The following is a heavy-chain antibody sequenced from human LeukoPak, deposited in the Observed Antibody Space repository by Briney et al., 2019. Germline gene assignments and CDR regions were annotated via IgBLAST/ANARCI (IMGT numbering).Heavy chain of an antibody. J-gene: IGHJ5*02. D-gene: IGHD6-13*01. CDR3: ARDWEQPVTNWFDP. Sequence: ASVKVSCKASGYTFTGYYMHWVRQAPGQGPEWMGRINPNSGGTNYAQKFQGRVTMTTDTSISTAYKELSRLRSDDTAVYYCARDWEQPVTNWFDPWGQGTLVTVSS. CDR2: INPNSGGT. CDR1: GYTFTGYY. V-gene: IGHV1-2*06.